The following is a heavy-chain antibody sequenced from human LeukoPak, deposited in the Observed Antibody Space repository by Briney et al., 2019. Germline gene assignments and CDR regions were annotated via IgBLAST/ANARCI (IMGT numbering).Heavy chain of an antibody. Sequence: ASVKVSCKASGYTFTSYGISWVRQAPGQGLEWMGWISAYNGNTNYAQKLQGRVTMTTDKSTSTAYMELSRLRSDDTDVYYCARDLMVRGPMDVWGKGTTVTVSS. V-gene: IGHV1-18*01. J-gene: IGHJ6*03. D-gene: IGHD3-10*01. CDR3: ARDLMVRGPMDV. CDR2: ISAYNGNT. CDR1: GYTFTSYG.